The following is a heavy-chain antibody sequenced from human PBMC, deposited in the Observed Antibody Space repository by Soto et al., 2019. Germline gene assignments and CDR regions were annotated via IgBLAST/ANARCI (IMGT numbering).Heavy chain of an antibody. D-gene: IGHD1-26*01. CDR2: INHSGST. CDR3: AKSGSYRRYFDY. CDR1: GGSFSGYY. J-gene: IGHJ4*02. Sequence: QVQLQQWGAGLLKPSETLSLTCAVYGGSFSGYYWSWIRQPPGKGLEWIGEINHSGSTNYNPSLKSRVTISVDTSKNQFSLKLSSVTAADTAVYYCAKSGSYRRYFDYWGQGTLVTVSS. V-gene: IGHV4-34*01.